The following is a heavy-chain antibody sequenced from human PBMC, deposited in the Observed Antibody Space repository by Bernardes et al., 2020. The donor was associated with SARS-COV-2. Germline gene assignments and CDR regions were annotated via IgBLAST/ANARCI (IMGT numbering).Heavy chain of an antibody. Sequence: GGSLRLSCAASGFTVSSNYMSWVRQAPGKGLEWVSVIYSGGSTYYADSVKGRFTISRDNSKNTLYLQMNSLRAEDTAVYYCARDRAIAAAGTYYDYWGQGTLVTVSS. V-gene: IGHV3-66*02. CDR3: ARDRAIAAAGTYYDY. CDR1: GFTVSSNY. J-gene: IGHJ4*02. CDR2: IYSGGST. D-gene: IGHD6-13*01.